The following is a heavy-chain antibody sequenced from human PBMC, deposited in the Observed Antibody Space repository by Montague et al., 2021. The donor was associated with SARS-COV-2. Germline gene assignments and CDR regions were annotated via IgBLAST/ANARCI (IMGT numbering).Heavy chain of an antibody. V-gene: IGHV4-39*01. D-gene: IGHD6-19*01. J-gene: IGHJ4*02. CDR3: ARSWEQWLLWGYYFDY. CDR2: IYYSGST. CDR1: GGSISSSSYD. Sequence: SETLSLNCTVSGGSISSSSYDWGWIRQPPGKGLEWIGSIYYSGSTYYNPSVKSRVTISVDTSKNQFSLKLSSVTAADTAVYYCARSWEQWLLWGYYFDYWGQGTLVTVSS.